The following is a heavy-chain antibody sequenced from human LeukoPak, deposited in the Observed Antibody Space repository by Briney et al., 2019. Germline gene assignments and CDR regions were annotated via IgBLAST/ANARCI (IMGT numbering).Heavy chain of an antibody. Sequence: SETLSLTCTVSGGSISSSSYYWGWIRQPPGKGLEWIGSIYYSGSTYYNPSPKSRVTISVDTSKNQFSLKLSSVTAADTAVYYCARYSSSWLRTKFDPWGQGTLVTVSS. CDR3: ARYSSSWLRTKFDP. CDR1: GGSISSSSYY. CDR2: IYYSGST. V-gene: IGHV4-39*01. D-gene: IGHD6-13*01. J-gene: IGHJ5*02.